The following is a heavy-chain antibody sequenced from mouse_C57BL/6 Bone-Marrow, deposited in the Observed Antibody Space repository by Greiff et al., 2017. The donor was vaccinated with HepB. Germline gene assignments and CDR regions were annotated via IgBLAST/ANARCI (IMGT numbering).Heavy chain of an antibody. Sequence: DVKLVESGGDLVKPGGSLKLSCAASGFTFSSYGMSWVRQTPDKRLEWVATISSGGSYTYYPDSVKGRFTISRDNAKNTLYLQMSSLKSEDTAMYYCAGQLRLRAMDYWGQGTSVTVSS. J-gene: IGHJ4*01. V-gene: IGHV5-6*02. CDR2: ISSGGSYT. CDR1: GFTFSSYG. CDR3: AGQLRLRAMDY. D-gene: IGHD3-2*02.